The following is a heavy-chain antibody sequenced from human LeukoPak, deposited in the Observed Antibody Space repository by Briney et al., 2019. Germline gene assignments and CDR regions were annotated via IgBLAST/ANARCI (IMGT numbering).Heavy chain of an antibody. D-gene: IGHD4-17*01. Sequence: ASVKVSCKASGYTFTSYSISWVRQAPGQGLEWMGRINPDSAGTNYAQKFHGRVTMTRDTSISTAYMELTRLTSDDTAVYYCARDLTTPPDYGIRVSWFDPWGQGTLVTVSS. J-gene: IGHJ5*02. V-gene: IGHV1-2*06. CDR3: ARDLTTPPDYGIRVSWFDP. CDR1: GYTFTSYS. CDR2: INPDSAGT.